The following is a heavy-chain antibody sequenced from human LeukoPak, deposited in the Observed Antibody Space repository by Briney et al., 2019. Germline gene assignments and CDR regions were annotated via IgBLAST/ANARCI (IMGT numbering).Heavy chain of an antibody. CDR1: GFTFNNAW. CDR3: AGDQDIVVVPAARIDY. D-gene: IGHD2-2*01. Sequence: GGSLRLSCAASGFTFNNAWMSWVRQAPGKGLEWVGRIKSKTDGGTTDYAAPVKGRFTISRDDSKNTLYLQMNSLRAEDTAVYYCAGDQDIVVVPAARIDYWGQGTLVTVSS. CDR2: IKSKTDGGTT. V-gene: IGHV3-15*01. J-gene: IGHJ4*02.